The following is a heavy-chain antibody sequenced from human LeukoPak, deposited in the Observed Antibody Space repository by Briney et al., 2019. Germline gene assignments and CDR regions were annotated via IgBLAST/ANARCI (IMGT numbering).Heavy chain of an antibody. V-gene: IGHV3-30*18. CDR1: GFTFSSYG. D-gene: IGHD6-19*01. J-gene: IGHJ3*02. CDR2: ISYDGSNK. CDR3: AKDFAYRSSGLDAFDI. Sequence: PGGSLRLSCAASGFTFSSYGMHWVRQAPGKGLEWVAVISYDGSNKYYADSVKGRFTISRDNSKNTLYLQMNSLRAEDTAVYYCAKDFAYRSSGLDAFDIWGQGTMVTVSS.